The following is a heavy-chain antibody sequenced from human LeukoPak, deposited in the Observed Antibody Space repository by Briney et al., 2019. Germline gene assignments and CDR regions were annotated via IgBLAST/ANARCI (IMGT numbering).Heavy chain of an antibody. Sequence: GGSLRLSCAASGFTFSGYGMHWVRQAPGKGLEWVAVIPFDESNRYYADSVNGRFTISRDNSKNTLYLQMNSLRAEDTAVYYCAKDARMVRGLIISYYFDYWGQGTLVTVSS. CDR1: GFTFSGYG. J-gene: IGHJ4*02. V-gene: IGHV3-30*18. D-gene: IGHD3-10*01. CDR3: AKDARMVRGLIISYYFDY. CDR2: IPFDESNR.